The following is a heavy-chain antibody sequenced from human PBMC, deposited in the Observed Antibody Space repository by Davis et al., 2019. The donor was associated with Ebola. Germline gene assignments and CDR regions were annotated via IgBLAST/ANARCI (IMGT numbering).Heavy chain of an antibody. CDR2: IWYDGSNK. J-gene: IGHJ6*02. Sequence: GGSLRLSCAASGFTFSSYGMHWVRQAPGKGLEWVAVIWYDGSNKYYADSVKGRFTISRDNSKNTLYLQMNSLRAEDTAVYYCARDPAAAAEYYGMDVWGQGTTVTVSS. D-gene: IGHD6-13*01. CDR3: ARDPAAAAEYYGMDV. CDR1: GFTFSSYG. V-gene: IGHV3-33*01.